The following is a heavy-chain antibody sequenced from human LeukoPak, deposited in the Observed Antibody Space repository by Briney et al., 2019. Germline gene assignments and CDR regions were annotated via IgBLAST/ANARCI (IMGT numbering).Heavy chain of an antibody. J-gene: IGHJ5*02. D-gene: IGHD3-3*01. CDR1: GFTFSNYY. V-gene: IGHV3-11*01. CDR3: ASMGDDFWSGYYRWFDP. CDR2: ISSSGSTI. Sequence: PGGSLRLSCAASGFTFSNYYIIWIRQAPGKGLEWVSYISSSGSTIYYADSVKGRFTISRDNAKNSLYLQMNSLRAEDTAVYYCASMGDDFWSGYYRWFDPWGQGTLVTVSS.